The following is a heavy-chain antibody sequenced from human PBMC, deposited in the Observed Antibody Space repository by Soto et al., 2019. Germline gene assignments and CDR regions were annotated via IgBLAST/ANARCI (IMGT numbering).Heavy chain of an antibody. D-gene: IGHD3-22*01. CDR3: ARGRRTYYYDRSGYGRSAFDI. CDR1: GGTFSSYA. Sequence: QVQLVQSGAEVKKPGSSVKVSCKASGGTFSSYAISWVRQAPGQGLEWMGGIIPIFGTANYAQKFQGRVTITADESTSTAYMELSSLRSEDTAVYYCARGRRTYYYDRSGYGRSAFDIWGQGTMVTVSS. V-gene: IGHV1-69*01. J-gene: IGHJ3*02. CDR2: IIPIFGTA.